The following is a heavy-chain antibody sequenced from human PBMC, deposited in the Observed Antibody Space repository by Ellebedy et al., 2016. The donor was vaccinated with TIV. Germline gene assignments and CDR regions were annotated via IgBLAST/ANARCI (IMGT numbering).Heavy chain of an antibody. V-gene: IGHV4-34*01. J-gene: IGHJ4*02. CDR2: INHGGGA. Sequence: SETLSLXCAVYGGSFSGHYWSWIRQPPGKRLEWIGEINHGGGANYNPSLKSRVTLSVDTSKNQFSLKVNSVTAADTAVYYCARGRVRWFHYGSGSYHYWGQGTLVTVSS. CDR3: ARGRVRWFHYGSGSYHY. D-gene: IGHD3-10*01. CDR1: GGSFSGHY.